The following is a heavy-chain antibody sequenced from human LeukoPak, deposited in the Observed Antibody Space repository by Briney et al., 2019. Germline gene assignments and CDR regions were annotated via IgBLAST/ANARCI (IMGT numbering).Heavy chain of an antibody. CDR2: INTSGGST. D-gene: IGHD6-19*01. J-gene: IGHJ6*03. CDR1: GYTFTSYY. CDR3: AREGREVAVADDYYYYMDV. Sequence: ASVKVSCKASGYTFTSYYMHWVRQAPGQGLEWMGIINTSGGSTSYAQKFQGRVTMTRDMSTSTVYMELSSLRSEDTAVYYCAREGREVAVADDYYYYMDVWGKGTTVTVSS. V-gene: IGHV1-46*01.